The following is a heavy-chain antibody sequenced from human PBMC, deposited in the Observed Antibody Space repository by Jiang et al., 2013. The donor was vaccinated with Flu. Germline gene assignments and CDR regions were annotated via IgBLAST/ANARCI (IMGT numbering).Heavy chain of an antibody. CDR2: VYYSGNS. J-gene: IGHJ4*02. V-gene: IGHV4-30-4*01. Sequence: GLVKPSQTLSLTCTVSGGSVSSSDYFWTWIRQPPGKGLEWIGYVYYSGNSYYNPSLKSRVIISLDRSKNQFSLGLSSVTAADTAVYYCARLLLTGSTDYFDYWGQGTLVTVSS. D-gene: IGHD4-17*01. CDR3: ARLLLTGSTDYFDY. CDR1: GGSVSSSDYF.